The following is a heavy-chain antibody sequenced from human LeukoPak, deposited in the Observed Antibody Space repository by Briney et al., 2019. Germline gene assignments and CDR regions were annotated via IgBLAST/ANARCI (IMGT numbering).Heavy chain of an antibody. V-gene: IGHV3-30*03. CDR2: ISYDGSNK. CDR1: GFTFSSYG. Sequence: GGFLRLSCAASGFTFSSYGMHWVRQAPGKGLEWVAVISYDGSNKYYADSVKGRFTISRDNSKNTLYLQMNSLRAEDTAVYYCARDLTYYYDSSGVFDYWGQGTLVTVSS. CDR3: ARDLTYYYDSSGVFDY. J-gene: IGHJ4*02. D-gene: IGHD3-22*01.